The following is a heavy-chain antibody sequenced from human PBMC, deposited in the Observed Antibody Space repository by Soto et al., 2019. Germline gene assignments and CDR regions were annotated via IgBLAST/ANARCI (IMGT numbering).Heavy chain of an antibody. CDR2: IIPIFGNA. CDR1: GGTFTSYA. Sequence: QVQLVQSGAEVKKPGSSVKVSCKASGGTFTSYAISWVRQAPGQGLEWLGGIIPIFGNANYAQKFQGRVTITTDESPSTDYMELSSLRSEDTAVYYCARAIVVVPDAYYGMDVWGQGTTVTVSS. J-gene: IGHJ6*02. V-gene: IGHV1-69*01. CDR3: ARAIVVVPDAYYGMDV. D-gene: IGHD2-2*01.